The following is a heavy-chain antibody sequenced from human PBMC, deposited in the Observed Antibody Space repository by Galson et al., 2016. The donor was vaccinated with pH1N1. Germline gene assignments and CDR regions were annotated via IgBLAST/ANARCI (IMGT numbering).Heavy chain of an antibody. V-gene: IGHV3-43D*04. D-gene: IGHD1-26*01. CDR3: ARNSEPGRSGSFRYSYYYSLDV. CDR1: GFTFNDYA. CDR2: ITWDGGST. J-gene: IGHJ6*02. Sequence: SLRLSCAASGFTFNDYALHWVRQAPGKGLEWVSLITWDGGSTYYADSVRSRFTISRDNSKNSLYLQMNSLRSEDTALYYCARNSEPGRSGSFRYSYYYSLDVWGHGTTVTVSS.